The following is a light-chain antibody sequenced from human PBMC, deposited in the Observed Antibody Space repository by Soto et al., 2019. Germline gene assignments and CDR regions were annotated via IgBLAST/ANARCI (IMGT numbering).Light chain of an antibody. Sequence: EIVLTQSPGTLSLSPGERATLSCRASQSVSSSYLAWYQQKAGQAPRLLIYGASNRATGIPDGFSGSGSGTNFIPSISRREHADFAAYYCQHRAGSWRFSQGTKVYIK. CDR3: QHRAGSWR. V-gene: IGKV3-20*01. J-gene: IGKJ1*01. CDR2: GAS. CDR1: QSVSSSY.